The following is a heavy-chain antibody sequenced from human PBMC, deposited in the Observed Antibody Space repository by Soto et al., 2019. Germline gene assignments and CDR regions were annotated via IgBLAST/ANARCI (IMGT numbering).Heavy chain of an antibody. CDR2: ISANGGGT. Sequence: EVQLWESGGGLVQPGGSLRLSCAASGFIFNNYAMTWVRQGPGKGLEWVSAISANGGGTYYTDSVKGRFTISRDNSKNMLYLQMNSLRAEDTAIYYCAKAPYSSSPEFDYGGQGALVTVSS. V-gene: IGHV3-23*01. CDR1: GFIFNNYA. J-gene: IGHJ4*02. CDR3: AKAPYSSSPEFDY. D-gene: IGHD6-6*01.